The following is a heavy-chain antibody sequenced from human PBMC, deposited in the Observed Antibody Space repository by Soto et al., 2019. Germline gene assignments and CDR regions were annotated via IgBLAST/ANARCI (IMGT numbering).Heavy chain of an antibody. Sequence: EVQLVESGGGLVQPGGSLRLSCAASGVTFSSYWMHWVRQAPGKGLVWVSRINSDGRSTNYADSVKGRFTISRDNAKNTVYLQMNSLRVEDTAVYYCARGAGGYYYMDVWGKGTTVTVSS. CDR3: ARGAGGYYYMDV. J-gene: IGHJ6*03. D-gene: IGHD3-10*01. V-gene: IGHV3-74*01. CDR2: INSDGRST. CDR1: GVTFSSYW.